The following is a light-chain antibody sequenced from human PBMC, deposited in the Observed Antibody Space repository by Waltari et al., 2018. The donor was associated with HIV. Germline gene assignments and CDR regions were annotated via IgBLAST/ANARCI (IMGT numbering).Light chain of an antibody. Sequence: QSVLTQPPSASGTPGQRVTISCSRSSPNIGSTTLHWYHQLPGTAPKLLIYTNNQRPSGVPDRFSGSKSGTSASLAISGLQSEDEADYYCAAWDDSLNGWVFGGGTKLTVL. CDR3: AAWDDSLNGWV. CDR2: TNN. V-gene: IGLV1-44*01. CDR1: SPNIGSTT. J-gene: IGLJ3*02.